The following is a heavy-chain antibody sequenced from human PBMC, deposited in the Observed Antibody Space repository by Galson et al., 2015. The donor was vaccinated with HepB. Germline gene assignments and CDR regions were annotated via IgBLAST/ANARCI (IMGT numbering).Heavy chain of an antibody. Sequence: SLRLSCAASGFTFSSYAMSWVRQAPGKGLEWVSAISGSGGSTYYADSVKGRFTISRDNSKNTLYLQMNSLRAEDTAVYYCAKRYCSGGSCYLGWGDAFDIWGQGTMVTVSS. D-gene: IGHD2-15*01. CDR3: AKRYCSGGSCYLGWGDAFDI. J-gene: IGHJ3*02. CDR2: ISGSGGST. CDR1: GFTFSSYA. V-gene: IGHV3-23*01.